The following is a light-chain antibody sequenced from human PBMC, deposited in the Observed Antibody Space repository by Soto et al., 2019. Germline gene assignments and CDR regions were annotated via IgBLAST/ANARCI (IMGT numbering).Light chain of an antibody. CDR2: GAS. CDR3: QQYNDWPKM. J-gene: IGKJ1*01. CDR1: QSVSSSY. V-gene: IGKV3-15*01. Sequence: EIVLTQSPGTLSLSPGERATLSCRASQSVSSSYLAWYQQKPGQAPRLLIYGASNRATGVPARFSGSGSGTDFTLTINSLQSEDFAVYYCQQYNDWPKMFGQGTKVDIK.